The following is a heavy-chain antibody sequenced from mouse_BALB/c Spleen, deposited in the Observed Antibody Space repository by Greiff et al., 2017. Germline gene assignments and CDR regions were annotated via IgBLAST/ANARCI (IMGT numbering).Heavy chain of an antibody. J-gene: IGHJ2*01. CDR2: IYPGDGDT. CDR3: ARPGYGTTDY. V-gene: IGHV1-87*01. Sequence: VQLQQSGAELARPGASVKLSCTASGYTFTSYWMQWVKQRPGQGLEWIGAIYPGDGDTRYTQKFKGKATLTADKPSSTAYMQLSSLASEDSAVYYCARPGYGTTDYWGQGTTLTVSS. CDR1: GYTFTSYW. D-gene: IGHD2-1*01.